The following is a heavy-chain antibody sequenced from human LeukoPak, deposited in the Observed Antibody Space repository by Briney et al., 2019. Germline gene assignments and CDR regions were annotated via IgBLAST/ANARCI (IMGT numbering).Heavy chain of an antibody. Sequence: PGGSLRLSCAASGFTFSSYAMSWVRQAPGKGLEWVSAISGSGGSTYYADSVKGRFTISRDNSKNTLYLQMNSLRAEDTAVHYCAKHIVVVPAAISHAFDIWGQGTMVTVSS. V-gene: IGHV3-23*01. J-gene: IGHJ3*02. D-gene: IGHD2-2*01. CDR2: ISGSGGST. CDR1: GFTFSSYA. CDR3: AKHIVVVPAAISHAFDI.